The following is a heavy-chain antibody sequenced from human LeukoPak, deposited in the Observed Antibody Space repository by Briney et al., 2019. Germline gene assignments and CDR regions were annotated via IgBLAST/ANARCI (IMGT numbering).Heavy chain of an antibody. D-gene: IGHD3-22*01. CDR3: AKPIEGITMIVVVPRALDI. CDR2: IRYDGSNK. V-gene: IGHV3-30*02. J-gene: IGHJ3*02. Sequence: GGSLRLSCAASGFTFSSYGMHWVRQAPGKGLEWVAFIRYDGSNKYYADSVKGRFTISRDNSKNTLYLQMNSLRAEDTAVYYCAKPIEGITMIVVVPRALDIWGQGTMVTVSS. CDR1: GFTFSSYG.